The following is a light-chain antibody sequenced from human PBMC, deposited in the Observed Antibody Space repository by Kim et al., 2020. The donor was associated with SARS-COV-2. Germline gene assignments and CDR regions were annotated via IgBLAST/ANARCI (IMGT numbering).Light chain of an antibody. J-gene: IGLJ2*01. V-gene: IGLV3-19*01. Sequence: SSELTQDPAVSVALGQTVRITCQGDSLRKYYGAWYQKKPGQAPVLIIYNKNNRPSGIPDRFSVSTSGNTASLTITGAQAEDEADYYCNSRDNSADRLGVF. CDR3: NSRDNSADRLGV. CDR2: NKN. CDR1: SLRKYY.